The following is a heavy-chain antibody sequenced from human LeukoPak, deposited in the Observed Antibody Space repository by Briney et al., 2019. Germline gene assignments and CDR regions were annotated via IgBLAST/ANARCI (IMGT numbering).Heavy chain of an antibody. D-gene: IGHD6-13*01. CDR2: IYYSGTT. Sequence: SETLSLTCTVSGGSIGTYSWNWIRQPPGKGLEWIGYIYYSGTTNYNPSLKSRVTISVDTSKNQFSLKLSSVTAADTAVYYCARGVYIAAAQYAYWGQGTLVTVSS. CDR1: GGSIGTYS. CDR3: ARGVYIAAAQYAY. J-gene: IGHJ4*02. V-gene: IGHV4-59*01.